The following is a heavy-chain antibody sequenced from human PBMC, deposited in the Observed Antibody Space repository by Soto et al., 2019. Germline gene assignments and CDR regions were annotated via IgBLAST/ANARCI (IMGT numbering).Heavy chain of an antibody. CDR3: ARVTRYCSSTSCLIYYYYYGMDV. CDR2: IYSGGST. D-gene: IGHD2-2*01. J-gene: IGHJ6*02. CDR1: GFTVSSNY. Sequence: PGGSLRLSCAASGFTVSSNYMSWVRQAPGKGLEWVSVIYSGGSTYYADSVKGRFTISRDNSKNTLYLQMNSLRAEDTAVYYCARVTRYCSSTSCLIYYYYYGMDVWGQGTTVTVSS. V-gene: IGHV3-66*01.